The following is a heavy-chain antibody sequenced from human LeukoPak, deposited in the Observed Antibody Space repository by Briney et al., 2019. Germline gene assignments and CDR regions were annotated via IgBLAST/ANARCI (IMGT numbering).Heavy chain of an antibody. D-gene: IGHD3-22*01. V-gene: IGHV3-11*06. Sequence: GGSLRLSCVVSGFTFSDYYMNWIRQAPGKGLEWLSYISGGSSHILYADSVKGRFTISRDNAKNSLYLQMNTLRAEDTAVYYCARFELDSGGYASNFDSWGQGTLVTVSS. CDR3: ARFELDSGGYASNFDS. J-gene: IGHJ4*02. CDR1: GFTFSDYY. CDR2: ISGGSSHI.